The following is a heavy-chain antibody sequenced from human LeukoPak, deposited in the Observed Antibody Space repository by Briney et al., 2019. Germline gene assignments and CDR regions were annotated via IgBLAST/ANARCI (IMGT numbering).Heavy chain of an antibody. CDR1: GFTFSSYG. CDR2: IKEDGSEK. J-gene: IGHJ4*02. CDR3: AREWEPPAAYFDY. V-gene: IGHV3-7*01. D-gene: IGHD1-26*01. Sequence: GGSLRLSCAASGFTFSSYGMHWVRQAPGKGLEWVANIKEDGSEKYYVDSVKGRFTISRDNAKKSLYLQMSSLRAEDTAVYYCAREWEPPAAYFDYWGQGTLVTVSS.